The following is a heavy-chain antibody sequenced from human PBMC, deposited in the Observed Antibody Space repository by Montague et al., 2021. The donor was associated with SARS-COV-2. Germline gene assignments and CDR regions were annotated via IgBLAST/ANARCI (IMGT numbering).Heavy chain of an antibody. CDR2: VDPEDGKT. CDR3: ARLRDGVVPSPILGIGPYFTYYYMDV. Sequence: SVKVSCKVSGYSLTELPVHWVRQAPGKGLEWMGGVDPEDGKTIYAQNFQGRLTIAEDTSADTAYMELSGLRSDDTAVYYCARLRDGVVPSPILGIGPYFTYYYMDVWGKGTTVTVSS. V-gene: IGHV1-24*01. CDR1: GYSLTELP. D-gene: IGHD2-15*01. J-gene: IGHJ6*03.